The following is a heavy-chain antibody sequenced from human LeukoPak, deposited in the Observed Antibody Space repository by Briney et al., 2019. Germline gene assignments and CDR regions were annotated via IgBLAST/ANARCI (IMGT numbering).Heavy chain of an antibody. CDR1: GYTFTSYG. V-gene: IGHV1-18*04. D-gene: IGHD3-9*01. Sequence: ASVTVSLKGSGYTFTSYGIRWVRQPPSQGLEWMGLISAYNGNTNYAQKLEGRVTMTTDTSTSTAYMELRSLRSDDTAVYYCARDLGYYDILTGYSPNYFDYWGQGTLVTVSS. CDR2: ISAYNGNT. J-gene: IGHJ4*02. CDR3: ARDLGYYDILTGYSPNYFDY.